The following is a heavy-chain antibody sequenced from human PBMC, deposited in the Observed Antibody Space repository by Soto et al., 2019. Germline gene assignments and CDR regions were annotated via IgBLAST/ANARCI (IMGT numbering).Heavy chain of an antibody. Sequence: PGGSLRLSCAASGFTFSSYGMHWVRQAPGKGLEWVAVISYDGSNKYYADSVKGRFTISRDNSKNTLYLQMNSLRAEDTAVYYCAKDLRYYGSGSHRYYYYGMDVWGQGTTVTVSS. CDR3: AKDLRYYGSGSHRYYYYGMDV. CDR2: ISYDGSNK. CDR1: GFTFSSYG. D-gene: IGHD3-10*01. V-gene: IGHV3-30*18. J-gene: IGHJ6*02.